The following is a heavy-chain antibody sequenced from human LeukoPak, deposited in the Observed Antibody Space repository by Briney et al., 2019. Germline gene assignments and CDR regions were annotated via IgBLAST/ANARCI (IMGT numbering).Heavy chain of an antibody. D-gene: IGHD2-2*01. CDR2: ISAYNGNT. CDR3: ARDNSAVSDCSSTSCYHFGY. J-gene: IGHJ4*02. Sequence: ASVKDSCKASGYTFSRYGISWVRQAPGQGLEWMGWISAYNGNTNYAQKLQGRVTMTTDTSTTTVYMELRSLRFDDTAVYYCARDNSAVSDCSSTSCYHFGYWGQGTLVTVSS. V-gene: IGHV1-18*01. CDR1: GYTFSRYG.